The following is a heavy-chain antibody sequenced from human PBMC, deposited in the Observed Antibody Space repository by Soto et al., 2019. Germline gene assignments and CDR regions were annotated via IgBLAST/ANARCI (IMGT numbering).Heavy chain of an antibody. CDR2: IDWDDDK. CDR1: GFSLSTSGMC. D-gene: IGHD2-21*02. CDR3: ARMLAYCGGDCYPYYYYYGMDV. Sequence: SGPTLVNPTQTLTLTCTFSGFSLSTSGMCVSWIRQPPGKALEWLALIDWDDDKYYGTSLKTRLTISKDTSKNQVVLTMTNMDPVDTATYYCARMLAYCGGDCYPYYYYYGMDVWGQGTTVTVSS. J-gene: IGHJ6*02. V-gene: IGHV2-70*01.